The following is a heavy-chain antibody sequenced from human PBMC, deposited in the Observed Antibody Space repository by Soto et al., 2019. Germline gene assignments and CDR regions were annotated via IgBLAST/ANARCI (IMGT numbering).Heavy chain of an antibody. CDR1: GFTFSSYG. Sequence: PGGSLRLSCAASGFTFSSYGMHWVRQAPGKGLEWVAVISYDGSNKYYADSVKGRFTISGDNSKSTLYLQMNSLRAEDTAVYYCANIGVAGSQYNWFDPWGQGTLVTVSS. CDR3: ANIGVAGSQYNWFDP. D-gene: IGHD6-19*01. V-gene: IGHV3-30*18. J-gene: IGHJ5*02. CDR2: ISYDGSNK.